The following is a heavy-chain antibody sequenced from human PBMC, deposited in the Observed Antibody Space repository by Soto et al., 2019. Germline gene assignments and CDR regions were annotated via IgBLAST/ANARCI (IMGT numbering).Heavy chain of an antibody. Sequence: QVQLVQSGAEVKRPGASVKVSCKASGYTFTSYDFNWVRQAPGQGLEWMGWVNPNSGNTDYAPKFQGRVTMTRNTSIRTAYMELSSLRSEDTAVYYCARASYLDPAFDIWGQGTMVTVSS. CDR1: GYTFTSYD. V-gene: IGHV1-8*01. D-gene: IGHD2-2*03. J-gene: IGHJ3*02. CDR2: VNPNSGNT. CDR3: ARASYLDPAFDI.